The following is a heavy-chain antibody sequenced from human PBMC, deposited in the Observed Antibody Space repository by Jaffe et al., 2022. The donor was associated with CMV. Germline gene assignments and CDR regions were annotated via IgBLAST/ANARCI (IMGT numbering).Heavy chain of an antibody. J-gene: IGHJ4*02. CDR2: IIPILGIA. Sequence: QVQLVQSGAEVKKPGSSVKVSCKASGGTFSSYAISWVRQAPGQGLEWMGRIIPILGIANYAQKFQGRVTITADKSTSTAYMELSSLRSEDTAVYYCARDLLPAAAITFDYWGQGTLVTVSS. V-gene: IGHV1-69*09. CDR1: GGTFSSYA. D-gene: IGHD2-2*01. CDR3: ARDLLPAAAITFDY.